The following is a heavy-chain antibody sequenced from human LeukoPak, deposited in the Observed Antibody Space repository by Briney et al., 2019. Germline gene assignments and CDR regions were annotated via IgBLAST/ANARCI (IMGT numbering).Heavy chain of an antibody. J-gene: IGHJ4*02. D-gene: IGHD2-15*01. CDR3: GGDGLYCRGGSCYGEW. V-gene: IGHV3-23*01. CDR2: TSGSGHIT. Sequence: GGSLRLSCAASGFTFSSYAMSWVRQAPGKGLEWVSDTSGSGHITDYADSVKGRFTISRDNSKNTLYLQMNSLRAEDTAVYYCGGDGLYCRGGSCYGEWWGQGALVTVSS. CDR1: GFTFSSYA.